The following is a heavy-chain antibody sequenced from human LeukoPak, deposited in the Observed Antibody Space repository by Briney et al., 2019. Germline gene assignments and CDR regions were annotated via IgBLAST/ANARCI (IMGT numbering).Heavy chain of an antibody. CDR3: ARGKTSDDIIEDAFDI. Sequence: PGGSLRLSCAASGFSVNTNYMTWVRQAPGKGLEWVSVLYSGGGAYYADSVKDRFTISRDYSQNTLLLQMNSLRAEDTALYYCARGKTSDDIIEDAFDIWGQETMVAVSS. CDR2: LYSGGGA. V-gene: IGHV3-66*01. D-gene: IGHD3-9*01. CDR1: GFSVNTNY. J-gene: IGHJ3*02.